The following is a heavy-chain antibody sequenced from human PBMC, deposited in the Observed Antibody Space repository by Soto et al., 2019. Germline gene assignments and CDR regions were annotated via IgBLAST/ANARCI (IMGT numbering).Heavy chain of an antibody. J-gene: IGHJ4*02. V-gene: IGHV5-51*01. CDR3: ETLVLSSAGTRYFDS. Sequence: ALFRQMPGKGPEWMGVIYAGDSETTYSPSFKGQVTISADKSISTAYLHWSSLKAPDTAISFCETLVLSSAGTRYFDSWGQAPLVTVYS. CDR2: IYAGDSET. D-gene: IGHD3-16*01.